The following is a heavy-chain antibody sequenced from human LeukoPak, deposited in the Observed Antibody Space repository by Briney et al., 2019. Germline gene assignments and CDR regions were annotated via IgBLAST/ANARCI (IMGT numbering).Heavy chain of an antibody. CDR1: GGSFSGYY. Sequence: PSETLSLTCAVYGGSFSGYYWSWIRQPPGKGLEWIGEINQSGSTNYNPSLKSRVTISVDTSKNQFSLKLSSVTAADTAVYYCARGLSTPRYYYDSSGYYRTYYYYYMDVWGKGTTVTVSS. D-gene: IGHD3-22*01. J-gene: IGHJ6*03. CDR2: INQSGST. CDR3: ARGLSTPRYYYDSSGYYRTYYYYYMDV. V-gene: IGHV4-34*01.